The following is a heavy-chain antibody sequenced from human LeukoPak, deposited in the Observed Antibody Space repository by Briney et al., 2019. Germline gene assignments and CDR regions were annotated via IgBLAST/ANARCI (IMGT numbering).Heavy chain of an antibody. D-gene: IGHD3-22*01. V-gene: IGHV4-30-4*01. CDR2: IYYSGST. J-gene: IGHJ4*02. CDR1: GGSISSGDYY. Sequence: SQTLSLTCTVSGGSISSGDYYWSWIRQPPGKGLEWIGYIYYSGSTYYNPSLKSRVTISVDTSKNQFSLKLSSVTAADTAVYYCARAPRDSSGYYYQPKYYFDYWGQGTLVTVSS. CDR3: ARAPRDSSGYYYQPKYYFDY.